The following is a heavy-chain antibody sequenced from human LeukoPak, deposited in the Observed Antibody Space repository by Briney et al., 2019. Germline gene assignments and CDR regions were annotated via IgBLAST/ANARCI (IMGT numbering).Heavy chain of an antibody. V-gene: IGHV1-8*01. J-gene: IGHJ3*02. Sequence: ASVKVSCKASGYTFTSYDINWVRQATGQGLEWMGWMNPNSGNTGYAQKFQGRVTITADKSTSTAYMELSSLRSEDTAVYYCARNMGYGDYVGDAFDIWGQGTMVTVSS. CDR3: ARNMGYGDYVGDAFDI. CDR1: GYTFTSYD. CDR2: MNPNSGNT. D-gene: IGHD4-17*01.